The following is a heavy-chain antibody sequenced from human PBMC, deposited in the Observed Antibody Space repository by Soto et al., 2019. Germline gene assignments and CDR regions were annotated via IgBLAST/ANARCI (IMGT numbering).Heavy chain of an antibody. CDR2: IYYSGST. CDR3: AGQIGASRIPKYYYYMDV. Sequence: PSETLSLTCTVSGGSISSSSYYWGWIRQPPGKGLEWIGSIYYSGSTYYNPSLKSRVTISVDTSKNQFSLKLSSVTAADTAVYYCAGQIGASRIPKYYYYMDVWGKGTTVTVSS. V-gene: IGHV4-39*01. CDR1: GGSISSSSYY. J-gene: IGHJ6*03. D-gene: IGHD1-26*01.